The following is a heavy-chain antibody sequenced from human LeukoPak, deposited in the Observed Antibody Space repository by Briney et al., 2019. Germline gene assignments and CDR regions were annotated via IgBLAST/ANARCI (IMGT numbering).Heavy chain of an antibody. V-gene: IGHV4-59*13. CDR1: GGSLSDYY. D-gene: IGHD7-27*01. CDR3: ASRKLGNDY. CDR2: IYYTGST. J-gene: IGHJ4*02. Sequence: PSETLSLTCTISGGSLSDYYWSWIRQSPGKGLEWIGYIYYTGSTTYNPSLTSRGTISADTSKNQLSLKLSSVTAADTAVYYCASRKLGNDYWGQGTLVTVSS.